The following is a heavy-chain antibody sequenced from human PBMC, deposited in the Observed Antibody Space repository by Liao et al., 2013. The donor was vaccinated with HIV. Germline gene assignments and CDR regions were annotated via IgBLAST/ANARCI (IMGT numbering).Heavy chain of an antibody. J-gene: IGHJ4*02. CDR1: GGSISSGSYY. Sequence: QVQLQESGPGLVKPSQTLSLTCTVSGGSISSGSYYWSWIRQPAGKGLEWIGRIYTSGSTNYNPSLKSRVTISVDTSKNQFSLKLSSVTAADTAVYYCARDYLYSSGGFDYWGQGTLVTVSS. CDR3: ARDYLYSSGGFDY. D-gene: IGHD6-19*01. V-gene: IGHV4-61*02. CDR2: IYTSGST.